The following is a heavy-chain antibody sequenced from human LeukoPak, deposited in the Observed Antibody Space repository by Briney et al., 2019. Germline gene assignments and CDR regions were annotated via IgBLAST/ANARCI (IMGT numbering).Heavy chain of an antibody. CDR2: IIPIFGTA. Sequence: SVKVSCKASGGTFSSYAISWVRQAPGQGPEWMGGIIPIFGTANYAQKFQGRVTITADESTSTAYMELSSLRSEDTAVYYCAVARTEYCSGGSCYFLYGMDVWGKGTTVTASS. CDR1: GGTFSSYA. V-gene: IGHV1-69*13. CDR3: AVARTEYCSGGSCYFLYGMDV. D-gene: IGHD2-15*01. J-gene: IGHJ6*04.